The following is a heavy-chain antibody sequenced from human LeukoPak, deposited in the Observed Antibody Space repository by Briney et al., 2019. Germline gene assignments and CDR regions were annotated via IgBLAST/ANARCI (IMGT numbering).Heavy chain of an antibody. V-gene: IGHV3-23*01. D-gene: IGHD2-15*01. CDR1: GFTFSNYA. J-gene: IGHJ4*02. CDR2: MSGSGGSI. Sequence: GGSLRLSCAASGFTFSNYAMNWVRQAPGRGLEWVSGMSGSGGSIFYADSVQGRFTISRDNSKSTLCLQMNSLRAEDTAVYYCAKQLGYCSDGSCYFPYWGQGTLVTVSS. CDR3: AKQLGYCSDGSCYFPY.